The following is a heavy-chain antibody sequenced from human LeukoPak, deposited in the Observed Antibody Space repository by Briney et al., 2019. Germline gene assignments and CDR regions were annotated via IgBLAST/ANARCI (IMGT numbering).Heavy chain of an antibody. Sequence: SETLTLTCTVSGDSISSRDYYWGWIRQPPGKGLEWIGSIYYSGITYYNPSLKSRVTISVDTSKNQFSLKLTSVIAADTAVFYCARHTGSNYFDYWGQGTLVTVSS. CDR1: GDSISSRDYY. J-gene: IGHJ4*02. D-gene: IGHD3-10*01. CDR2: IYYSGIT. CDR3: ARHTGSNYFDY. V-gene: IGHV4-39*01.